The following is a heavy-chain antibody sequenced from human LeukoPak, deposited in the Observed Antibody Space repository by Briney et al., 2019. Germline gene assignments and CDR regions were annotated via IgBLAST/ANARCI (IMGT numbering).Heavy chain of an antibody. V-gene: IGHV1-2*02. CDR2: INPNSGGT. J-gene: IGHJ3*02. D-gene: IGHD5-18*01. CDR1: GYTFTGYY. Sequence: ASVKVSCKASGYTFTGYYMHWVRQAPGQGLEWMGWINPNSGGTNYAQKFQGRVTMTRDTSITTAYMELSRLRSDDTAIYYCARGSAVDTAMVTRAFDIWGQGTMVTVFS. CDR3: ARGSAVDTAMVTRAFDI.